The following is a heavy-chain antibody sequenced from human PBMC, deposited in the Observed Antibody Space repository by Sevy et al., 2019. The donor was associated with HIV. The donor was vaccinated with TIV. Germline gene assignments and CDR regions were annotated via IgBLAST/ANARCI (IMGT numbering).Heavy chain of an antibody. CDR2: IKRDGSEK. CDR1: GFSFSKYW. CDR3: ARDCNSNSCLWGLDV. J-gene: IGHJ6*02. Sequence: GGSLRLSCVASGFSFSKYWMTWVRQAPGKGLEWVANIKRDGSEKYYLDSVKGRFSISRDNTKNSLYLQMNSLRGEDTAVYYCARDCNSNSCLWGLDVWGQGTTVTVSS. D-gene: IGHD2-2*01. V-gene: IGHV3-7*03.